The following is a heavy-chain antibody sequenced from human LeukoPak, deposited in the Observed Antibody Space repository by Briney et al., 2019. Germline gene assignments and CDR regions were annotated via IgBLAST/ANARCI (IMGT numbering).Heavy chain of an antibody. CDR2: INPSGGST. CDR3: ARDLGEHCSGATCSTIY. CDR1: GYTVTSNF. Sequence: GASVKVSCKASGYTVTSNFMHWERQAPGQGLEWMGIINPSGGSTSYAQKFQGRVTMTRDTSTSTVCMELSSLRSEDTAVYYCARDLGEHCSGATCSTIYWGQGTLVTVSS. V-gene: IGHV1-46*01. D-gene: IGHD2-2*02. J-gene: IGHJ4*02.